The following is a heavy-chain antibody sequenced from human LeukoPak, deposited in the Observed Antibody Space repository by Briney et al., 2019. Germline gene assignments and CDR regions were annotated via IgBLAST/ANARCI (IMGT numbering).Heavy chain of an antibody. CDR1: GFTFSNYG. D-gene: IGHD2-21*02. CDR2: ISSSSSHI. J-gene: IGHJ1*01. Sequence: GGSLRLSCAASGFTFSNYGMSWVRQAPGKGLEYVSSISSSSSHIYYADSVKGRFTISRDNTKSSLYLQMNSLRAEDMAVYYCARGYCGGDCYGDWGQGTLVTVSS. CDR3: ARGYCGGDCYGD. V-gene: IGHV3-21*01.